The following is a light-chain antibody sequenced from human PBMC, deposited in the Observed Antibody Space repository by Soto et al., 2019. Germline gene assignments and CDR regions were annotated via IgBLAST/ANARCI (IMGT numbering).Light chain of an antibody. V-gene: IGKV3-20*01. CDR1: QSISYN. J-gene: IGKJ5*01. CDR3: KQYGSSIT. CDR2: STS. Sequence: EVWRTQSPATLSVSPGERATLSFRASQSISYNLAWYQQKPGQAPRLLVYSTSTRATGVPARFSGSGSGTDFTLTISRLEPEDFAVYYCKQYGSSITFGQGTRLEI.